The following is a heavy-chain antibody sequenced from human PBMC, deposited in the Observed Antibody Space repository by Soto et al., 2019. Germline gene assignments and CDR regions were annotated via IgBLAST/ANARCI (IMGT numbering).Heavy chain of an antibody. CDR3: ARDRAVRGVDY. J-gene: IGHJ4*02. CDR1: GFTFSSYG. V-gene: IGHV3-33*01. CDR2: IWYDGSNK. D-gene: IGHD3-10*01. Sequence: GGSLRLSCAASGFTFSSYGMHWVRQAPGKGLEWVAVIWYDGSNKYYADSVKGRFTISRDNSKNTLYLQMNSLRAEDTAVYYCARDRAVRGVDYWGQGTPVTVSS.